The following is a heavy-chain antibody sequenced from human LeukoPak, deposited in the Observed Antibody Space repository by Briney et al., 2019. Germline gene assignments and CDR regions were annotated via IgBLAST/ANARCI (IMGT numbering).Heavy chain of an antibody. D-gene: IGHD3-10*01. J-gene: IGHJ5*01. CDR2: IYHSGST. V-gene: IGHV4-4*02. CDR3: ARKGEHYYDSGKLWPAWFDS. CDR1: GGSISSSNW. Sequence: SETLSLTCAVSGGSISSSNWWSWVRQPPGKGLEWIGEIYHSGSTNYNPSLKSRVTISVDKSKNQFSLKLSSVTAADTAVYYCARKGEHYYDSGKLWPAWFDSWGQGTLVTVSS.